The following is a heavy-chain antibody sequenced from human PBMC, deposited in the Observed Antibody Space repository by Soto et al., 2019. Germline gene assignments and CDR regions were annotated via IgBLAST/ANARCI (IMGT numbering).Heavy chain of an antibody. V-gene: IGHV6-1*01. J-gene: IGHJ6*03. CDR1: GDSVSRNSAA. D-gene: IGHD1-7*01. CDR3: AGTTSHHWLYMDV. Sequence: QVQLQESGPGLVKPSQTISLTCVISGDSVSRNSAAWNWIRLSPSRGLWWLARTYYRSRWYNDYAVSVRSRITVNPDTSKNQFSLQLTSVTPEDTAVYYCAGTTSHHWLYMDVWGKGATVTVSS. CDR2: TYYRSRWYN.